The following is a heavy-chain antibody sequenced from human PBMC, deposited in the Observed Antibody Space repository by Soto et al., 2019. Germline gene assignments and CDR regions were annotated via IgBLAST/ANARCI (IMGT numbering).Heavy chain of an antibody. D-gene: IGHD3-10*01. Sequence: SETLSLTCTVSGGSISSGGYYRSWIRQHPGKGLGWTGYIYYSGSTYYNPSLKSRVTISVDTSKNQFSLKLSSVTAADTAVYYCARDRSYYYGSGSSISFDIWGQGTMVTVSS. J-gene: IGHJ3*02. CDR2: IYYSGST. CDR3: ARDRSYYYGSGSSISFDI. CDR1: GGSISSGGYY. V-gene: IGHV4-31*03.